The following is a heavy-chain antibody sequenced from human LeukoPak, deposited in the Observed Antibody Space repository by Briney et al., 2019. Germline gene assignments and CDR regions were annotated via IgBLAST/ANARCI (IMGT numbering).Heavy chain of an antibody. CDR1: GYSFISYW. Sequence: GESLKISCKGSGYSFISYWIGWVGQMAGEGLEWMGIIYPCDSGTRYNPSFQGQVTISADKSISTAYLQWSSLKASDTAMYYCARHRVNNYGAPDYWGQGTLVTVSS. V-gene: IGHV5-51*01. D-gene: IGHD4-17*01. J-gene: IGHJ4*02. CDR2: IYPCDSGT. CDR3: ARHRVNNYGAPDY.